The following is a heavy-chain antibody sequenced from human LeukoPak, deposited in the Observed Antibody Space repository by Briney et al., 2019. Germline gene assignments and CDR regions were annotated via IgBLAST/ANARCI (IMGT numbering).Heavy chain of an antibody. CDR1: GFTFSSYG. V-gene: IGHV3-30*18. D-gene: IGHD1-26*01. CDR3: AKEVGTFTLDY. CDR2: ISYDGSNK. J-gene: IGHJ4*02. Sequence: TGGSLRLSCAASGFTFSSYGMHWVRQAPGKGLEWVAVISYDGSNKYYADSVKGRFTISRDNSKNTLYLQMNSLRAEDTAVYYCAKEVGTFTLDYWGQGTLVTVSS.